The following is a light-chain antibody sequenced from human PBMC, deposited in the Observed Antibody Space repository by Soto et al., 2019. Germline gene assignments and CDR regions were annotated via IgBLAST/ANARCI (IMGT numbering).Light chain of an antibody. V-gene: IGLV2-14*01. CDR1: SSDDGGYNY. CDR2: DVS. J-gene: IGLJ1*01. CDR3: STYTSSSTPYV. Sequence: QSALTQPASVSGSPGQSITIYCTGTSSDDGGYNYVSWYQQHPGKAPKLMIYDVSNRPSGVSNRFSGSKSGNTASLTISGLQAEDEADYYCSTYTSSSTPYVFGTGTKVTVL.